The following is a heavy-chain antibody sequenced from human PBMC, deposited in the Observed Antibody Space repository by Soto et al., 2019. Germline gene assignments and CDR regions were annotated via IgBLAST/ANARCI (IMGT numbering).Heavy chain of an antibody. Sequence: SETLSLTCTVSGGSISSGDYYWAWVRQPPGKGLEWIASIHYGGNAYYSPSLTTRVTISRDTSKNRVSLELRSVTAADTAVYFCARLPSGNYQNWFDPWGQGTLVTVSS. V-gene: IGHV4-39*01. CDR2: IHYGGNA. CDR1: GGSISSGDYY. CDR3: ARLPSGNYQNWFDP. D-gene: IGHD3-10*01. J-gene: IGHJ5*02.